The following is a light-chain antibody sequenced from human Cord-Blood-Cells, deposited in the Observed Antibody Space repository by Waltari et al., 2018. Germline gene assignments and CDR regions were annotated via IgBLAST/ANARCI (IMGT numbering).Light chain of an antibody. Sequence: QSALTQPASVSGSPGQSITISCTGTSSDVGSYNLVSWYQQHPGKAPKLRLYGGSKRPSGVSSGFSGSKSGNTASLTISGLQAEDEADYYCCSYAGSSTWVFGGGTKLTVL. CDR2: GGS. J-gene: IGLJ3*02. CDR1: SSDVGSYNL. CDR3: CSYAGSSTWV. V-gene: IGLV2-23*01.